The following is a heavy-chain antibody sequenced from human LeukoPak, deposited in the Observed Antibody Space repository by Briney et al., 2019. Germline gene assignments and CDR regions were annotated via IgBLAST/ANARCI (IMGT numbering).Heavy chain of an antibody. D-gene: IGHD3-22*01. V-gene: IGHV4-31*03. CDR1: GGSIRSGGYC. Sequence: SQTLSLTCTVSGGSIRSGGYCCSWIRQHPGKGLEWIGYIFYSGSTYYSPSLKSRVTISVDTSKNQFSLKLSSVTAADTAVYYCARAFSSGYYYFYYWGQGTLVTVSS. J-gene: IGHJ4*02. CDR3: ARAFSSGYYYFYY. CDR2: IFYSGST.